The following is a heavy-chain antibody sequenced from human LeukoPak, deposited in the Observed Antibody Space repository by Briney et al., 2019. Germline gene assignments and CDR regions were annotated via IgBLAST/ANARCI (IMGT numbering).Heavy chain of an antibody. CDR3: ARGKVAFTYYYDSSGFRHDY. CDR1: GFTFTSYS. D-gene: IGHD3-22*01. V-gene: IGHV3-23*01. J-gene: IGHJ4*02. Sequence: GGSLRLSCAASGFTFTSYSMNWVRQAPGKGLEWVSTISGGGGSTYYADSVKGRFTISRDNSKNTLYLQVNSLRAEDTALYYCARGKVAFTYYYDSSGFRHDYWGQGTLVTVSS. CDR2: ISGGGGST.